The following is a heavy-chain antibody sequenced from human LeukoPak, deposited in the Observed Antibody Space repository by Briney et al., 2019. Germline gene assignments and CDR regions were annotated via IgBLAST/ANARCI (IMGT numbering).Heavy chain of an antibody. CDR3: ARPPYITVADPFDS. D-gene: IGHD6-19*01. Sequence: GGSLRLSCAASGFTFSSYSMNWVRQTPGKGLVWVSAINSDGSTTNYADSVKGRFTISRDNAKNTVYLQMDSLRAEDTSVYYCARPPYITVADPFDSWGQGTLVTVSS. CDR1: GFTFSSYS. V-gene: IGHV3-74*01. CDR2: INSDGSTT. J-gene: IGHJ4*02.